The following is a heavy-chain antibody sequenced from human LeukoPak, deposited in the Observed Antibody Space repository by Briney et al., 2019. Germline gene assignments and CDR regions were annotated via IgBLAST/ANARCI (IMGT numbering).Heavy chain of an antibody. D-gene: IGHD1-26*01. CDR2: VSGSGGNT. CDR1: GFTFSSYE. Sequence: PGGSLRLSCAASGFTFSSYEMNWVRQAPGKGLEWVSGVSGSGGNTYYAGSVKGRFTISRDNSKNTLDLQMNSLRADDTAVYYCAKAGSIRFDYWGQGTLVTVSS. CDR3: AKAGSIRFDY. V-gene: IGHV3-23*01. J-gene: IGHJ4*02.